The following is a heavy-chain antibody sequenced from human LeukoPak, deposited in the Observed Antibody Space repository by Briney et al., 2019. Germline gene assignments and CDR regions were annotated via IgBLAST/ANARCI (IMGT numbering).Heavy chain of an antibody. CDR2: IIPIFGTA. CDR3: ARVGGYCSSTSCYVVGVNWFDP. D-gene: IGHD2-2*01. CDR1: GGTFSSYA. Sequence: SVKVSCKASGGTFSSYAIGWVRQAPGQGLEWMGGIIPIFGTANYAQKFQGRVTITADESTSTAYMELSSLRSEDTAVYYCARVGGYCSSTSCYVVGVNWFDPWGQGTLVTVSS. V-gene: IGHV1-69*13. J-gene: IGHJ5*02.